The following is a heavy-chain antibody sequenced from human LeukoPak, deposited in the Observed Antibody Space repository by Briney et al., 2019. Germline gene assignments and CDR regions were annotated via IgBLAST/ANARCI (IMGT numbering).Heavy chain of an antibody. Sequence: PSETLPLTCAVYGGSFSGYYWSWIRQPPGKGLEWIGEINHSGSPNYNPSLKSRVTISIDTSKNQFSLKLSPVTAADTAVYYCARDLSDYYGSGSYRPIDAFDIWGQGTMVTVSS. CDR2: INHSGSP. V-gene: IGHV4-34*01. J-gene: IGHJ3*02. D-gene: IGHD3-10*01. CDR3: ARDLSDYYGSGSYRPIDAFDI. CDR1: GGSFSGYY.